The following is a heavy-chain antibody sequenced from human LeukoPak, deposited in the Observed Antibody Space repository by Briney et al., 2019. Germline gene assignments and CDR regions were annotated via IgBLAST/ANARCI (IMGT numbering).Heavy chain of an antibody. Sequence: SQTLSLTCTVSGGSISSGGYYWSWIRQHPGKGLEWIGYIYYCGSTYYNPSLKSRVAISVDTSKNQFSLKLSSVTAADTAIYYCAGSVTSRVVLDYWGQGTLVTVSS. CDR3: AGSVTSRVVLDY. D-gene: IGHD3-10*01. V-gene: IGHV4-31*03. J-gene: IGHJ4*02. CDR2: IYYCGST. CDR1: GGSISSGGYY.